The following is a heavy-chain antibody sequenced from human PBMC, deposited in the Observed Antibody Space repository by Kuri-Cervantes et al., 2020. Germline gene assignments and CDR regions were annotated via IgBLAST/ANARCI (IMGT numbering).Heavy chain of an antibody. D-gene: IGHD3-22*01. V-gene: IGHV4-61*02. CDR1: GGSISSGSYY. CDR3: ASITMTWGWFDP. Sequence: SETLSLTCTVSGGSISSGSYYWSWIRQPAGKGLEWIGRIYTSGSTNYNPSLKSRVTISVDTSKNQFSLKLSSVTAADTAVYYCASITMTWGWFDPWGQGTLVTVSS. CDR2: IYTSGST. J-gene: IGHJ5*02.